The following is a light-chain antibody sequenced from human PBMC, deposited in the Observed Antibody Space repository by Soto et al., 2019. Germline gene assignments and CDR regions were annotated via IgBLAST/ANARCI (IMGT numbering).Light chain of an antibody. J-gene: IGKJ1*01. Sequence: DSVMTQFPLSPSVTPGEPASISCRSSQSLLHSNGYNYLDWYVQKPGQSPQLLIYLGSNRASGVPDRFSGSGSGTDFTLKISRVEAEDVGVYYCMQALQIRVEFGQGTKVEIK. CDR2: LGS. CDR1: QSLLHSNGYNY. CDR3: MQALQIRVE. V-gene: IGKV2-28*01.